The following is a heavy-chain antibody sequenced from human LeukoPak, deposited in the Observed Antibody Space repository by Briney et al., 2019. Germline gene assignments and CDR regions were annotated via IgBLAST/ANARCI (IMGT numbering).Heavy chain of an antibody. CDR1: GFTFSSYG. CDR2: IWYDGSNR. Sequence: PGGSLRLSCAASGFTFSSYGTHWVRQAPGKGLEWVALIWYDGSNRKHADSVKGRFTISRDDSKSTLYLQMDSLRAEDTAVYYCATDRGVFGSKQGSYFDYWGQGTLVTVSS. V-gene: IGHV3-33*08. D-gene: IGHD3-10*01. J-gene: IGHJ4*02. CDR3: ATDRGVFGSKQGSYFDY.